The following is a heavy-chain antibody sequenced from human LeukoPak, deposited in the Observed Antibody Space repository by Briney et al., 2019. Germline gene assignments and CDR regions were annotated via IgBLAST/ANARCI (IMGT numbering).Heavy chain of an antibody. V-gene: IGHV3-7*03. J-gene: IGHJ1*01. CDR3: ASLSGYSSGWYPIAEYFQH. CDR2: IKQDGSEK. CDR1: GFTLSSYW. Sequence: GGSLRLSCAASGFTLSSYWMSWVRQAPGKGLEWVANIKQDGSEKYYVDSVKGRFTISRDNAKNSLYLQMNSLRAEDTAVYYCASLSGYSSGWYPIAEYFQHWGQGTLVTVSS. D-gene: IGHD6-19*01.